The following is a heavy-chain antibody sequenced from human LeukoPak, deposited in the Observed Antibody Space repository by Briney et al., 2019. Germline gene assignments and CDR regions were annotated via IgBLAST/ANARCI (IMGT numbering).Heavy chain of an antibody. J-gene: IGHJ3*02. Sequence: SETLSLTCAVYGGSFSGYYWSWIRQPPGKGLEWIGEINHSGSTNYNPSLKSRVTISVDTSKNQFSLKLSSVTAADTAVYYCASIGYCSSTSCYTREDAFDIWGQGTMVTVSS. CDR1: GGSFSGYY. CDR3: ASIGYCSSTSCYTREDAFDI. V-gene: IGHV4-34*01. D-gene: IGHD2-2*02. CDR2: INHSGST.